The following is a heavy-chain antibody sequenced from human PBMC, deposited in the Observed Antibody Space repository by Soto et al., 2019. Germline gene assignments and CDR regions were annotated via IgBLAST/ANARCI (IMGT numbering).Heavy chain of an antibody. CDR1: GGSISSGGYY. CDR2: IYYSGST. Sequence: QVQLQESGPGLVKPSQTLSLTCTVSGGSISSGGYYWSWIRQHPGKGLEWIGYIYYSGSTYYNPSLKSRVTISVNRSKNLSARNLGCVTAADTAVYYCATRGYDSSGYLPSRRGWFAPWGQGTLVTVSS. CDR3: ATRGYDSSGYLPSRRGWFAP. D-gene: IGHD3-22*01. J-gene: IGHJ5*02. V-gene: IGHV4-31*03.